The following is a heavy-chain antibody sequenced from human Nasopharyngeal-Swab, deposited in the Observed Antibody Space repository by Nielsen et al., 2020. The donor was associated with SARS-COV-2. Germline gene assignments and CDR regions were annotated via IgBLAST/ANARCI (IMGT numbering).Heavy chain of an antibody. V-gene: IGHV3-13*01. Sequence: GGSLRLSCAASGFTFSRYDMHWVRQTTGKGLEWVAAIGRGGDTYYPGSVKGRFTISREDAKNSLFLQMNSLRAGDTAVYYCARGPWGSSGYNWDYWGQGTPVTVSS. J-gene: IGHJ4*02. CDR3: ARGPWGSSGYNWDY. CDR2: IGRGGDT. CDR1: GFTFSRYD. D-gene: IGHD3-22*01.